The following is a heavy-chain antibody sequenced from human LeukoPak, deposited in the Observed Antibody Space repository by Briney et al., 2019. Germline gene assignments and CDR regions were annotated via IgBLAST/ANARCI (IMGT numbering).Heavy chain of an antibody. CDR3: ARDEARVAAEFDY. CDR2: INPNSGGT. V-gene: IGHV1-2*02. CDR1: GYTFTGYY. D-gene: IGHD6-13*01. Sequence: ASVKVSCKASGYTFTGYYMHWVRQAPGQGLEWMGWINPNSGGTNYAQKFQGRVSMTRDTSIGTAYMELSRLRSDDTAVYYCARDEARVAAEFDYWGQGTLVTVSS. J-gene: IGHJ4*02.